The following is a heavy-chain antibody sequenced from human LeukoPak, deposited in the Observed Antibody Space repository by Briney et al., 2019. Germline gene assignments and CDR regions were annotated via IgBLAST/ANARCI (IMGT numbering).Heavy chain of an antibody. D-gene: IGHD4-11*01. J-gene: IGHJ5*02. CDR3: TGQHQAYSRTS. Sequence: GGALRLSCAASVVTFSSYDMHCVRQAPGRGLEWVAFIRYDGSTKYYEDSVKGRFPISRDNAKGTLYLQMTSLRAEDTAVYYCTGQHQAYSRTSWGQGTLVTVSS. CDR1: VVTFSSYD. V-gene: IGHV3-30*02. CDR2: IRYDGSTK.